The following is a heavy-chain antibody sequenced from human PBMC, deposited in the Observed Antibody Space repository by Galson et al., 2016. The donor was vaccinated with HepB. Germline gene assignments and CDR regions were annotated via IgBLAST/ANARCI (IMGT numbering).Heavy chain of an antibody. CDR1: GGSFSACY. V-gene: IGHV4-34*01. Sequence: SETLSLTCAVYGGSFSACYWSWIRQPPGKGLEWIGKINHSGSTNYNPSLKSRVTISVDTSKKQFSLRLSSVTAADTAVYYCARTTYGSGSPVDYWGQGTLVTVSS. CDR2: INHSGST. CDR3: ARTTYGSGSPVDY. D-gene: IGHD3-10*01. J-gene: IGHJ4*02.